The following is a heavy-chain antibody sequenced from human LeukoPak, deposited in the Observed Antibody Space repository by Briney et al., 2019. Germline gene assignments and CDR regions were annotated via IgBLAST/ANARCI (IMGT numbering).Heavy chain of an antibody. J-gene: IGHJ4*02. V-gene: IGHV3-11*01. D-gene: IGHD3-3*01. CDR3: ARDQYDSWSRRGNFDS. Sequence: GGSLRLSCAASGFTFSDYYMSWIRQAPGKGLEWVSYISSSGSTIYYADSVKGRFTISRDNAKNSLYLQMNSLRAEDTAVFYCARDQYDSWSRRGNFDSWGQGTLVIVSS. CDR1: GFTFSDYY. CDR2: ISSSGSTI.